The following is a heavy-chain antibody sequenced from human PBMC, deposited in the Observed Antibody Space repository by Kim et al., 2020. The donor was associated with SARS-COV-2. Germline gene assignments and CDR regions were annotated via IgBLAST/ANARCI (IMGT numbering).Heavy chain of an antibody. CDR2: ISGTGGST. V-gene: IGHV3-23*01. D-gene: IGHD3-10*01. Sequence: GGSLRLSCAASGFTFSSYAMSWVRQAPGKGLEWVSAISGTGGSTYYADSVKGRFTISRDNSKNTLYLQIDSLRAEDTALYYCVKALSGLAKVHWGQGTLVAVSS. J-gene: IGHJ4*02. CDR3: VKALSGLAKVH. CDR1: GFTFSSYA.